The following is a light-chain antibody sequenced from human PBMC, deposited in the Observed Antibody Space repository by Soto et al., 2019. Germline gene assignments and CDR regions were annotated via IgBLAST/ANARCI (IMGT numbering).Light chain of an antibody. CDR2: AAS. CDR3: QQYAEAYT. CDR1: KSVDIRY. Sequence: EIVLTQSPGTLSLSPGERATLSCRASKSVDIRYLAWYQQKPGQAPRLLIFAASSRATGIPDRFSGSGSGTDFTLTINRLEPEDFAVYYCQQYAEAYTFGQGTKLEIK. J-gene: IGKJ2*01. V-gene: IGKV3-20*01.